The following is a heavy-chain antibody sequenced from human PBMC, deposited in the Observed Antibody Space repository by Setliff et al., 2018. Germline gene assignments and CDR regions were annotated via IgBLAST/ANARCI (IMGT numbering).Heavy chain of an antibody. J-gene: IGHJ4*02. V-gene: IGHV4-38-2*01. CDR1: GYSISSGYY. D-gene: IGHD3-22*01. CDR3: ARQPEGGYYDSSGYYGMVPYYFDY. Sequence: SETLSLTCAVSGYSISSGYYWGWIRQPPGKGLEWSGSIYHSGRNYYNPSLKSRVTISLDTSKNQFSLQLSSVTAADTAVYYCARQPEGGYYDSSGYYGMVPYYFDYWGQGTLVTVSS. CDR2: IYHSGRN.